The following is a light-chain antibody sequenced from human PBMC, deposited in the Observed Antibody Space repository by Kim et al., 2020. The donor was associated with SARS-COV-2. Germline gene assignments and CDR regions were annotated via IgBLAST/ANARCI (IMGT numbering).Light chain of an antibody. V-gene: IGKV3-15*01. CDR2: DAS. CDR3: QQYENWPPWT. CDR1: QSVSSN. Sequence: SPGERATLSCRASQSVSSNLAWYQQKPGQPPRLLIYDASTRATGIPARFSGSGSGTEFTLTITSLQSEDFAVYFCQQYENWPPWTFGQGTKVDIK. J-gene: IGKJ1*01.